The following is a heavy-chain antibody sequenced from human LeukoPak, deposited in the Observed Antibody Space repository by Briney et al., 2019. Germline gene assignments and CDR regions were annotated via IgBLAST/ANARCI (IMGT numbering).Heavy chain of an antibody. D-gene: IGHD3-10*02. V-gene: IGHV1-2*02. J-gene: IGHJ3*02. CDR2: ISPNRGAT. CDR3: ARIYERGHDI. CDR1: GYSFTAYY. Sequence: ASMTDSCQASGYSFTAYYVHWVRQAPGQGLEWREWISPNRGATSDAQRFQGRDTMTRDTSTSTASMELSRLRSDDTAMYYCARIYERGHDIWGQGTMVTVSS.